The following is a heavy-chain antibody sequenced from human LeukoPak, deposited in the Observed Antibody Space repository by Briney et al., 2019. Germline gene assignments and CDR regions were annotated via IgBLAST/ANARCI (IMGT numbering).Heavy chain of an antibody. D-gene: IGHD3-10*01. CDR1: GGSISSGGYY. CDR3: ARASGYYYGMDV. Sequence: SETLSLTCTVSGGSISSGGYYWSWIRRHPGKGLEWIGYIYYSGSTYYNPSLKSRVTISVDTSKNQFSLKLSSVTAADTAVYYCARASGYYYGMDVWGQGTTVTVSS. CDR2: IYYSGST. J-gene: IGHJ6*02. V-gene: IGHV4-31*03.